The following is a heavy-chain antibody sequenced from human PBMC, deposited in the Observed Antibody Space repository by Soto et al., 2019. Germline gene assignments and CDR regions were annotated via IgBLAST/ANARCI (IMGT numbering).Heavy chain of an antibody. V-gene: IGHV1-69*12. D-gene: IGHD5-12*01. CDR1: GGTFSSYT. CDR3: ARGNHRWLQLWYFDL. J-gene: IGHJ2*01. CDR2: IIPTFGTA. Sequence: QVQLVQSGAEVKKPGSSVTVSCKASGGTFSSYTISWVRQAPGQGLEWMGGIIPTFGTANYAQKFQGRVTITADESTSTAYMELCSLRSEDTAVYYCARGNHRWLQLWYFDLWCRGTLVTVSS.